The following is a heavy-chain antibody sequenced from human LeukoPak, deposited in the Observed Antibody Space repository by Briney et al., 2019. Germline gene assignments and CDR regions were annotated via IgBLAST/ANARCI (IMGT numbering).Heavy chain of an antibody. CDR1: GFTFSSYS. J-gene: IGHJ4*02. V-gene: IGHV3-48*01. CDR2: ISSSSTI. Sequence: PGGSLRLSCAASGFTFSSYSMNWVRQAPGKGLEWVSYISSSSTIYYADSVKGRFTISRDNAKNSLYLQMNSLRAEDTAVYYCASEWFGELYWGQGTLVTVSS. CDR3: ASEWFGELY. D-gene: IGHD3-10*01.